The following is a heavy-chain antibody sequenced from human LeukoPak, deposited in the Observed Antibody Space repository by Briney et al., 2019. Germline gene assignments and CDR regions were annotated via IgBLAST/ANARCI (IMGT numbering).Heavy chain of an antibody. V-gene: IGHV4-34*01. Sequence: SETLSVTCAVYGDSFSDYNWSWVRQPPGKGLEWIGQINHSGNTKYNPSLESRVTISVDKSKNQFSLKLSSVTAADTAVYYCAREGCSGGSCYFDYWGQGTLVTVSS. CDR1: GDSFSDYN. CDR2: INHSGNT. CDR3: AREGCSGGSCYFDY. D-gene: IGHD2-15*01. J-gene: IGHJ4*02.